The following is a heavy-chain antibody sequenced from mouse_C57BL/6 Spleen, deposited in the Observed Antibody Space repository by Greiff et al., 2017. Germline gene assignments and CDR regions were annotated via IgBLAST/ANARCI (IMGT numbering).Heavy chain of an antibody. D-gene: IGHD4-1*01. J-gene: IGHJ2*01. CDR3: ARAWGFDY. CDR1: GYSITSGYY. CDR2: ISYDGSN. Sequence: VQLKESGPGLVKPSQSLSLTCSVTGYSITSGYYWNWIRQFPGNKLEWMGYISYDGSNNYNPSLKNRISITRDTSKNQFFLKLNSVTTEDTATYYCARAWGFDYWGQGTTLTVSS. V-gene: IGHV3-6*01.